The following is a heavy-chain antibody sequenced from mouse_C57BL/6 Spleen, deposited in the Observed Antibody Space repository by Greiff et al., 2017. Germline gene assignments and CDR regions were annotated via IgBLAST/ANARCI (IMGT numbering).Heavy chain of an antibody. D-gene: IGHD1-1*01. CDR2: INPGSGGT. V-gene: IGHV1-54*01. CDR1: GYAFTNYL. Sequence: VQLQQSGAELVRPGTSVKVSCKASGYAFTNYLIEWVKQRPGQGLEWIGVINPGSGGTNYNEKFKGKATLTADKSSSTAYMQLSSLTSEDSAVYFCARHYYGSSFLYWGQGTTLTVSS. CDR3: ARHYYGSSFLY. J-gene: IGHJ2*01.